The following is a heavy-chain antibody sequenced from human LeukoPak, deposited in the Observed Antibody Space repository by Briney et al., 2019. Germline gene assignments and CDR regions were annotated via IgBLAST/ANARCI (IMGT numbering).Heavy chain of an antibody. V-gene: IGHV3-21*01. J-gene: IGHJ4*02. Sequence: GGSLRLSCAASGFTFSTSAMNWVRQVPGKGLEWVSSIDYDSSHIYYAASVRGRFTISRDNARNSVYLQMNSLRVEDAAVYYCARDPLRYLRVGHYDYWGQGTLVAVSS. CDR2: IDYDSSHI. D-gene: IGHD3-9*01. CDR3: ARDPLRYLRVGHYDY. CDR1: GFTFSTSA.